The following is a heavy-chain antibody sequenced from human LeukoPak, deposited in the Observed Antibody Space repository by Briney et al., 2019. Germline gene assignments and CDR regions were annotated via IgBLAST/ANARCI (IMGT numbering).Heavy chain of an antibody. V-gene: IGHV1-69*06. CDR3: ARGMAGRDYYYYMDV. CDR2: IIPIFGTA. Sequence: SVKVSCKASGYTFTSYGISWVRQAPGQGLEWMGGIIPIFGTANYAQKFQGRVTITADKSTSTAYMELSSLRSEDTAVYYCARGMAGRDYYYYMDVWGKGTTVTVSS. CDR1: GYTFTSYG. D-gene: IGHD2-8*01. J-gene: IGHJ6*03.